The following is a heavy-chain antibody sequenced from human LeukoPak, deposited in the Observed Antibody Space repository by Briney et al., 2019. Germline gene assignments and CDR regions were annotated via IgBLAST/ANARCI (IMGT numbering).Heavy chain of an antibody. CDR3: ARGERGPFDY. D-gene: IGHD1-1*01. Sequence: SVKVSCKASGGTFSSYAISWVRQAPGQGLEWMGRIIPILGIANYAQKFQGRVTITTDESTSTAYMELSSLRSEDTAVYYCARGERGPFDYWGQGTLVTVSS. V-gene: IGHV1-69*04. CDR1: GGTFSSYA. J-gene: IGHJ4*02. CDR2: IIPILGIA.